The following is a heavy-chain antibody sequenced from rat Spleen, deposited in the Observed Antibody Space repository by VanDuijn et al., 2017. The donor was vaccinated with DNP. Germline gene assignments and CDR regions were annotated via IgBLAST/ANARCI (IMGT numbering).Heavy chain of an antibody. D-gene: IGHD2-7*01. CDR1: GFSLTSNS. J-gene: IGHJ1*01. V-gene: IGHV2-1*01. CDR2: ISSGENT. Sequence: QVQLKESGPGLVQPSQTLSLTCTVSGFSLTSNSVHWVRQPPGKGLEWIATISSGENTCYNPALKSRLSISRDTAKRQVFLKMNSLQTQDTAIYFCTRVLYIGYQRHYWSFGFWGPGTMVTVSS. CDR3: TRVLYIGYQRHYWSFGF.